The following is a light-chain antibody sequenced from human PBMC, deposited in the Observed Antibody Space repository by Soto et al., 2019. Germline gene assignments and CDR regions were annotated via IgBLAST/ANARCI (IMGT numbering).Light chain of an antibody. CDR1: QSVRTY. CDR3: QQRPFT. J-gene: IGKJ3*01. Sequence: EIVLTQSPATLSLSPGERATLSCRASQSVRTYLSYVAWYQQRPGQAPRLLIYDASNRATGIPARFSGSGSGTDFTLTISSLEPEDFAVYYCQQRPFTFGPGTKVDIK. V-gene: IGKV3-11*01. CDR2: DAS.